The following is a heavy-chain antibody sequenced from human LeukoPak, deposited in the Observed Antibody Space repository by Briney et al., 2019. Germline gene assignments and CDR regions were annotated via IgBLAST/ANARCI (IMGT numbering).Heavy chain of an antibody. Sequence: GGSLRLSCAASGFTFSSYWMSWVRQAPGKGREWVANIKQDGSEKYYGDSVKGRFTISRDNAKNSLYLQMNSLSAEDTAVYYCARECPYSSSCGGSLDYWGQGTLVTVSS. CDR1: GFTFSSYW. D-gene: IGHD6-13*01. CDR2: IKQDGSEK. V-gene: IGHV3-7*01. CDR3: ARECPYSSSCGGSLDY. J-gene: IGHJ4*02.